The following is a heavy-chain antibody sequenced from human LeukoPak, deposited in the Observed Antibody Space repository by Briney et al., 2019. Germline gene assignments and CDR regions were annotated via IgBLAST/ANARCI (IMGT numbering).Heavy chain of an antibody. V-gene: IGHV1-24*01. CDR3: ATALLDPVPRPMDV. Sequence: ASVKVSCKVSGYTLTELSMHWVRQAPGKELEWMGGFGPEDGETIYAQKFQGRVTMTEDTSTDTAYMELSSLRSEATAVYYCATALLDPVPRPMDVWGQGTTVTVSS. J-gene: IGHJ6*02. CDR1: GYTLTELS. D-gene: IGHD3/OR15-3a*01. CDR2: FGPEDGET.